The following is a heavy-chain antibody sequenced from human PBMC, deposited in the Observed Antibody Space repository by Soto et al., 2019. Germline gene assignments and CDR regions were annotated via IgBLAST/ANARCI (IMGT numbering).Heavy chain of an antibody. J-gene: IGHJ2*01. V-gene: IGHV3-15*01. D-gene: IGHD3-22*01. CDR1: GFTFSNAW. CDR3: CAAARYYDAGRDRGYFQV. CDR2: IKSKTDGGTT. Sequence: EVQVVESGGGLVKPGGSLRLSCAASGFTFSNAWMSWVRQAPGKGLEWVARIKSKTDGGTTDYAAHGEGRFIISRGDSNNTLYIQVKSFMTEETAVYYCCAAARYYDAGRDRGYFQVWGRGTMVTVSS.